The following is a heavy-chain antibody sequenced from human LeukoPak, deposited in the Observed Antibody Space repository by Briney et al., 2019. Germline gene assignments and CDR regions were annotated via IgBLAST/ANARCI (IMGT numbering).Heavy chain of an antibody. CDR3: AKGSKDIVATPEGPYYYYYYMDV. CDR1: GFTFDDYA. D-gene: IGHD5-12*01. CDR2: ISWNSGSI. Sequence: GGSLRLSCAASGFTFDDYAMHWVRQAPGKGLEWVSGISWNSGSIGYADSVKGRFTISRDNAKTSLYLQMNSLRAEDTALYYCAKGSKDIVATPEGPYYYYYYMDVWGKGTTVTVSS. V-gene: IGHV3-9*01. J-gene: IGHJ6*03.